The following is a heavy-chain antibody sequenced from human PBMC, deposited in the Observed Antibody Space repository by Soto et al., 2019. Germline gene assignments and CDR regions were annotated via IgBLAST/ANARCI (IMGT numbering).Heavy chain of an antibody. D-gene: IGHD4-17*01. CDR3: AKDGVTTVTTLFLYLGAFDI. J-gene: IGHJ3*02. CDR2: TSYTGVT. Sequence: PSETLSLTCTVSGGSLRDYGHFWTWIRQRPGSGLEWIGYTSYTGVTYYSPSLQSRISISVDTSKNQFSLTLNSVTAADTAVYYCAKDGVTTVTTLFLYLGAFDIWGQGTMVTVSS. V-gene: IGHV4-31*03. CDR1: GGSLRDYGHF.